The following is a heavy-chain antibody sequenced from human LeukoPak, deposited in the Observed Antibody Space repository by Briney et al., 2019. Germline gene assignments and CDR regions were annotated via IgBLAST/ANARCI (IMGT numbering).Heavy chain of an antibody. CDR2: INHSGST. D-gene: IGHD6-13*01. CDR1: GGSFSGYY. V-gene: IGHV4-34*01. Sequence: SETLSLTCAVYGGSFSGYYWSWIRQPPGKGLEWIGEINHSGSTNYNPSLKSRVTISVDTSKNQFSLKLSSVTAADTAVYYCARGPRIAAAGQNYYYNGMDVWGQGTTATVSS. CDR3: ARGPRIAAAGQNYYYNGMDV. J-gene: IGHJ6*02.